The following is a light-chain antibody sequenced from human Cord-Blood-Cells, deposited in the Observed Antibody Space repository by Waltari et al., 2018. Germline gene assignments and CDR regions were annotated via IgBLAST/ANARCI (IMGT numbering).Light chain of an antibody. CDR3: SSYTSSSTLV. V-gene: IGLV2-14*01. Sequence: QSALTQPASVSGSPGQSITISCTGNSSDVGGYNYVSWYQQHPVKAPKLMIYDISNRPSGVSNRFSGSKSGNTASLTISGLQAEDEADYYCSSYTSSSTLVFGTGTKVTVL. J-gene: IGLJ1*01. CDR1: SSDVGGYNY. CDR2: DIS.